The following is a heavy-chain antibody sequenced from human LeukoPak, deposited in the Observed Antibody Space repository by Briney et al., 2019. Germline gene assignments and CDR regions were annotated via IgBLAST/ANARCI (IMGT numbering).Heavy chain of an antibody. J-gene: IGHJ5*02. V-gene: IGHV4-59*01. Sequence: SETLSLTCTVSGGSISSYYWSWIRQPPGKGLEWIGYIYYSGSTNYNPSLKSRVTISVDTSKNQFSLKLSSVTAADTAVYYCARGMLGYSYGDALIWFDPWGQGTLVTVSS. CDR2: IYYSGST. D-gene: IGHD5-18*01. CDR3: ARGMLGYSYGDALIWFDP. CDR1: GGSISSYY.